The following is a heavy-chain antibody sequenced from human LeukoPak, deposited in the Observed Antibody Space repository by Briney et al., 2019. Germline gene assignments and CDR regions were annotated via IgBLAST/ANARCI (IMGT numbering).Heavy chain of an antibody. D-gene: IGHD1-1*01. J-gene: IGHJ4*02. Sequence: SVKVSCKASGGTFSSYAISWVRQAPGQGLEWMGGIIPIFGTANCAQKFQGRVTITTDESTSTAYMELSSLRSEDTAVYYCARGNVDPKRGPIDYWGQGTLVTVSS. V-gene: IGHV1-69*05. CDR1: GGTFSSYA. CDR2: IIPIFGTA. CDR3: ARGNVDPKRGPIDY.